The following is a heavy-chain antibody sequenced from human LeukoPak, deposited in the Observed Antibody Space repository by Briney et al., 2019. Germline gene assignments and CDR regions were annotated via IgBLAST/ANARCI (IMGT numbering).Heavy chain of an antibody. CDR1: GFTFSDYY. CDR3: ARESSASSWYRGDFDY. Sequence: GESLRLSCAASGFTFSDYYMSWIRQAPGKGLEWVSYISSSGSTIYYADSVKGRFTISRDNAKNSLYLQMNSLRAEDTAVYYCARESSASSWYRGDFDYWGQGTLVTVSS. V-gene: IGHV3-11*01. J-gene: IGHJ4*02. CDR2: ISSSGSTI. D-gene: IGHD6-13*01.